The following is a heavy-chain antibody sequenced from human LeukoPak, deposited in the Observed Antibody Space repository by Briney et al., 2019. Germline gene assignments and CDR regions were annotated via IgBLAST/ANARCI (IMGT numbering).Heavy chain of an antibody. J-gene: IGHJ4*02. CDR2: ISESEGST. V-gene: IGHV3-23*01. CDR3: AKDGIAVAGSSAWY. Sequence: GGSLRLSCAASGFTFSSYAMTWVRQAPGKGLEWVSAISESEGSTLYAYSVKGRYTIYRDNPKNTVYLKMNSLRAEDTAVYYCAKDGIAVAGSSAWYWGRGTQVTVSS. CDR1: GFTFSSYA. D-gene: IGHD6-19*01.